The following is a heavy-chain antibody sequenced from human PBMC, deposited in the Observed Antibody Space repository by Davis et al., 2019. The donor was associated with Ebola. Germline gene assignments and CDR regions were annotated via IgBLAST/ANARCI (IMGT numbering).Heavy chain of an antibody. Sequence: GGSLRLSCAASGFTFDDYAMHWVRQAPGKGLERVANIKQDGSEKYYVDSVKGRFTISRDNAKNSLYLQMNSLRAEDTAVYYCARVGATRGGFDYWGQGTLVTVSS. CDR3: ARVGATRGGFDY. J-gene: IGHJ4*02. CDR2: IKQDGSEK. CDR1: GFTFDDYA. D-gene: IGHD1-26*01. V-gene: IGHV3-7*01.